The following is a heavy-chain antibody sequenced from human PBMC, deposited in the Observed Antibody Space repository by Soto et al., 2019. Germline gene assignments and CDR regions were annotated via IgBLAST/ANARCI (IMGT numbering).Heavy chain of an antibody. J-gene: IGHJ5*02. V-gene: IGHV5-51*01. CDR2: IYPGDSDT. D-gene: IGHD3-3*02. CDR3: WGQRASSNISSRLAP. Sequence: GESLKISCKGSGDSFTNYWIGWVRQMPGKGLEWMGIIYPGDSDTRYSPSFQGQVTISADKSISTAYLQWSSLKASDTAMYYWWGQRASSNISSRLAPWGQGTLVTVSS. CDR1: GDSFTNYW.